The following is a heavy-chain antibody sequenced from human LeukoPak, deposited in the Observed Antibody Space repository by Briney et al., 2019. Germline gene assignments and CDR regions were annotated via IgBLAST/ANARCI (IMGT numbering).Heavy chain of an antibody. V-gene: IGHV1-2*02. Sequence: ASVKVSCKASGYTFTGYYMHWVRQAPGQGLEWMGWINPNSGGTNYAQKFQGRVTMTRDTSISTAYMELSRLRSDDTAVYYCAREIGYCGSTSCFFYAFDIWGQGTMVTVSS. CDR1: GYTFTGYY. CDR2: INPNSGGT. J-gene: IGHJ3*02. D-gene: IGHD2-2*01. CDR3: AREIGYCGSTSCFFYAFDI.